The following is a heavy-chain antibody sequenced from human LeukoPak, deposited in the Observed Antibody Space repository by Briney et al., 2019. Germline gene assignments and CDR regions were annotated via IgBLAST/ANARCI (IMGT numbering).Heavy chain of an antibody. CDR2: ISAYNGNT. V-gene: IGHV1-18*01. CDR1: GYTFTSYG. CDR3: ARVPLGKQQPGDPWDY. Sequence: GASVKVSCKASGYTFTSYGISWVRQAPGQGLEWMGWISAYNGNTNYAQKLQGRVTMTTDTSTSTAYMELRSLRSDDTAVYYCARVPLGKQQPGDPWDYWGQGTLVTVSS. J-gene: IGHJ4*02. D-gene: IGHD6-13*01.